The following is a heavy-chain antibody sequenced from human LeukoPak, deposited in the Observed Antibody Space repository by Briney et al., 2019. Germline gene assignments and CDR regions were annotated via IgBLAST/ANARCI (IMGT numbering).Heavy chain of an antibody. V-gene: IGHV4-34*01. CDR3: ATNVGKTFDY. CDR1: GGSFSGYY. Sequence: SETLSLTCAVYGGSFSGYYWSWIRQPPGKGLEWIGEINHSGSTNYNPSLKSRVTISVDTSKNQFSLKLSSVTAADTAVYYCATNVGKTFDYWGQGVLVIVSS. D-gene: IGHD7-27*01. CDR2: INHSGST. J-gene: IGHJ4*02.